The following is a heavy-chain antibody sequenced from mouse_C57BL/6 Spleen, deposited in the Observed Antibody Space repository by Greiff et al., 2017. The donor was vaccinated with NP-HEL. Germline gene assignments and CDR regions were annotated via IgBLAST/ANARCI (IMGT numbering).Heavy chain of an antibody. Sequence: VQVVESGAELVKPGASVKISCKASGYAFSSYWMNWVKQRPGKGLEWIGQIYPGDGDTNYNGKFKGKVTLTADKSSSTAYMQLSSLTSEDSAVYFCARSDYGSSPWFAYWGQGTLVTVSA. CDR3: ARSDYGSSPWFAY. J-gene: IGHJ3*01. D-gene: IGHD1-1*01. V-gene: IGHV1-80*01. CDR2: IYPGDGDT. CDR1: GYAFSSYW.